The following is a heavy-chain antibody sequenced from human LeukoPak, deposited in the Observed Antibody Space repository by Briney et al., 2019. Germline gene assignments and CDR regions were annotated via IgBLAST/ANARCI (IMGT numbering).Heavy chain of an antibody. V-gene: IGHV4-39*07. J-gene: IGHJ4*02. CDR1: GGSISSSSYY. D-gene: IGHD3-16*02. CDR3: ARDHWGYDYVWESYRYTGQFDY. Sequence: SETLSLTRTVSGGSISSSSYYWGWIRQPPGKGLEWIGNVYYSGSTYYNPSLKSRVTISVDTSKNQFSLKLSSVTAADTAVYYCARDHWGYDYVWESYRYTGQFDYWGQGTLVTVSS. CDR2: VYYSGST.